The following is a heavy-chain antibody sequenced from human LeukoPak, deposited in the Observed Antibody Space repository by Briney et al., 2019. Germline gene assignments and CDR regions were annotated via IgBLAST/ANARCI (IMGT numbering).Heavy chain of an antibody. CDR2: IKQDGSET. Sequence: PGGSLRLSCGASGFIFTTYWMNWVRQAPGKGLEWVANIKQDGSETYYVDSVKGRFTISRDNDKNSVYLQMGSLRVEGTAVYYCVRGFDGTNAFDLWGQGTMVTVSS. V-gene: IGHV3-7*01. D-gene: IGHD3-9*01. J-gene: IGHJ3*01. CDR3: VRGFDGTNAFDL. CDR1: GFIFTTYW.